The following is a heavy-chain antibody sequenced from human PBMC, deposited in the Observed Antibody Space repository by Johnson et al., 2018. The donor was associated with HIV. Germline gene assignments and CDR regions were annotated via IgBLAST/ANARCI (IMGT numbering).Heavy chain of an antibody. CDR1: GFTFSSYD. V-gene: IGHV3-13*01. J-gene: IGHJ3*02. CDR2: IGTAGDT. Sequence: VQLVESVGGLVQPGGSLRLACAASGFTFSSYDMHWVRQATGKGLEWVSAIGTAGDTYYPGSVKGRFTISRENAKNSLYLQMNSLRGGDTAVYYCASGGAHDAFDIWGQGTMVTVSS. CDR3: ASGGAHDAFDI. D-gene: IGHD3-16*01.